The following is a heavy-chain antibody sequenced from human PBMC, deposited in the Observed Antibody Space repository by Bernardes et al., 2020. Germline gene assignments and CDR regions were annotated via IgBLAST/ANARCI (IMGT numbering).Heavy chain of an antibody. CDR1: GGSFSGYY. CDR3: ARGSRFLEWLNGAFDI. Sequence: SETLSLTCAVYGGSFSGYYWSWIRQPPGKGLEWIGEINHSGSTNYNPSLKSRVTISVDTSKNQFSLKLSSVTAADTAVYYCARGSRFLEWLNGAFDIWGKGTMVTVSS. V-gene: IGHV4-34*01. CDR2: INHSGST. D-gene: IGHD3-3*01. J-gene: IGHJ3*02.